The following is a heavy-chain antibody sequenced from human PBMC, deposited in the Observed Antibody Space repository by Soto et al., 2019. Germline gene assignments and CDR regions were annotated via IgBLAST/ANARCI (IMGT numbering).Heavy chain of an antibody. J-gene: IGHJ5*02. CDR3: VRGGSDNSGWYIWFDP. V-gene: IGHV1-69*01. CDR1: GGTFSTHV. Sequence: QVQLVQSGAEVKKPGSSVKVSCKTSGGTFSTHVIGWVRQAPEQGLEWMGGIVPKFGTTNYAHKFKGRVKITADESTSTAYMEVSSLTSEDTAVYYCVRGGSDNSGWYIWFDPWGQGTLVTVSS. D-gene: IGHD6-19*01. CDR2: IVPKFGTT.